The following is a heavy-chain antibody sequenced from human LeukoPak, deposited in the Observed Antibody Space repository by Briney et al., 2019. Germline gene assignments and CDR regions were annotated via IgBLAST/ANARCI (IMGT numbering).Heavy chain of an antibody. J-gene: IGHJ6*02. V-gene: IGHV3-21*01. Sequence: GGSLRLSCAASGFTFSSYSMNWVRQAPGKGLEWVSSISSSGSYIYYADSVKGRFTISRDNAKNSLYLQMNSLRAEDTAVYYCARDLSSILDVWGQGTTVTVSS. D-gene: IGHD2-21*01. CDR2: ISSSGSYI. CDR1: GFTFSSYS. CDR3: ARDLSSILDV.